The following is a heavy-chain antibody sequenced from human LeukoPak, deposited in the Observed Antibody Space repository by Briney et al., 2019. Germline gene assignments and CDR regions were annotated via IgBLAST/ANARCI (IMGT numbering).Heavy chain of an antibody. Sequence: PGGSLRLSCAASGFTFSSYTMHWIRQAPGKGLEWVSSISGSNSYIFYADSVKGRFTVSRDNAKDSLCLQMNSLRAEDTAVYYCARALTTLTYEGYWGQGTLVTVSS. V-gene: IGHV3-21*01. D-gene: IGHD1-1*01. CDR2: ISGSNSYI. J-gene: IGHJ4*02. CDR3: ARALTTLTYEGY. CDR1: GFTFSSYT.